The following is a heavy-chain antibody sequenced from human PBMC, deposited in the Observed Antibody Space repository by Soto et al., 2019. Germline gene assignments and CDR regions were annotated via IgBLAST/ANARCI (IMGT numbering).Heavy chain of an antibody. CDR3: ARHLLELRRRYYFDY. D-gene: IGHD1-7*01. CDR2: IYYSWST. Sequence: SETLSLTCTVSGGSISSSSYYWGWIRQPPGKGLEWIGSIYYSWSTYYNPSLKSRVTISVDTSKNQFSLKLSSVTAADTAVYYCARHLLELRRRYYFDYWGQGTLVTVSS. J-gene: IGHJ4*02. CDR1: GGSISSSSYY. V-gene: IGHV4-39*01.